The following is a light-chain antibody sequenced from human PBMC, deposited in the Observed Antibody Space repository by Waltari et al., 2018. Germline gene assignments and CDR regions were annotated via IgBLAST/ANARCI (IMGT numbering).Light chain of an antibody. Sequence: EVVMTQSPATLSVSPGERATLSCRASQSVSTNLAWYQQKPGQAPRLLIYGASTRATGFPARCSGGGSGTEFSLTISSLQSEDFAVYFCQQYNSWPQTFGQGTKVEI. CDR2: GAS. CDR3: QQYNSWPQT. V-gene: IGKV3-15*01. CDR1: QSVSTN. J-gene: IGKJ1*01.